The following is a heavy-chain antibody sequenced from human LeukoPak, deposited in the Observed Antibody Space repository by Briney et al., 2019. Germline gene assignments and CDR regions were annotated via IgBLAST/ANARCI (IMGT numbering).Heavy chain of an antibody. Sequence: ASVKVSCKASGYTFTGYLIHWVRQAPGQGLEWMGWINPNSGGTNYAQKFQGRVTMTRDTSISTAYMELSRLRSDDTAVYYCARSRVRAVAGTGGYWGQGTLVTVSS. CDR3: ARSRVRAVAGTGGY. V-gene: IGHV1-2*02. J-gene: IGHJ4*02. D-gene: IGHD6-19*01. CDR1: GYTFTGYL. CDR2: INPNSGGT.